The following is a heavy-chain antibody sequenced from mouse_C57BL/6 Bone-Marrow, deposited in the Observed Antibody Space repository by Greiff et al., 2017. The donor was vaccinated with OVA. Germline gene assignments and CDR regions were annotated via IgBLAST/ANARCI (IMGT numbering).Heavy chain of an antibody. D-gene: IGHD2-4*01. V-gene: IGHV7-3*01. J-gene: IGHJ2*01. CDR1: GFTFTDYY. CDR3: ARLYDYGGRDY. CDR2: IRNKANGYTT. Sequence: EVKLMESGGGLVQPGGSLSLSCAASGFTFTDYYMSWVRQPPGKALEWLGFIRNKANGYTTEYSASVKGRFTISRDNSQSILYLQMNALRAEDSATYYGARLYDYGGRDYWGQGTTLTVSS.